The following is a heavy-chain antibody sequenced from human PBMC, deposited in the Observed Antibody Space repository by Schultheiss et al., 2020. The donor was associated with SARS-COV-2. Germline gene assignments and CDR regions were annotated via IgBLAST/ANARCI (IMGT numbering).Heavy chain of an antibody. CDR1: GDSISSGGYY. V-gene: IGHV4-61*08. CDR2: IYYSGST. Sequence: ESLKISCTVSGDSISSGGYYWSWIRQPPGKGLEWIGYIYYSGSTNYNPSLKSRVTISVDTSKNQFSLKLSSVTAADTAVYYCARRMVYTSYFDYWGQGTLVTVSS. D-gene: IGHD2-8*01. J-gene: IGHJ4*02. CDR3: ARRMVYTSYFDY.